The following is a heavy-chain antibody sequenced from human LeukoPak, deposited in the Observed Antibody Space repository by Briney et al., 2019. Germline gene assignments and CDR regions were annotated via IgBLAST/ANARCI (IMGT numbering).Heavy chain of an antibody. CDR2: IYTSGST. Sequence: PSQTLSLTCTVSGGSISSGSYYWNWIRQPAGKGLEWIGRIYTSGSTNYNPSLKSRVTISVDTSKNQFSLKLSSVTAADTAVYYCARVERGRYYYYMDVWGKGTTVTVSS. J-gene: IGHJ6*03. V-gene: IGHV4-61*02. CDR3: ARVERGRYYYYMDV. CDR1: GGSISSGSYY.